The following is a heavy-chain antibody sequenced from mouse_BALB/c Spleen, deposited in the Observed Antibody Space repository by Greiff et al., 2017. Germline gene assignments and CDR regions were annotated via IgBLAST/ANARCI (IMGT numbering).Heavy chain of an antibody. CDR1: GYSFTGYT. CDR2: INPYNGGT. D-gene: IGHD2-4*01. J-gene: IGHJ2*01. V-gene: IGHV1-18*01. Sequence: VQLKQSGPELVKPGASMKISCKASGYSFTGYTMNWVKQSHGKNLEWIGLINPYNGGTSYNQKFKGKATLTVDKSSSTAYMELLSLTSEDSAVYYCARGVDYDGYYFDYWGQGTTLTVSS. CDR3: ARGVDYDGYYFDY.